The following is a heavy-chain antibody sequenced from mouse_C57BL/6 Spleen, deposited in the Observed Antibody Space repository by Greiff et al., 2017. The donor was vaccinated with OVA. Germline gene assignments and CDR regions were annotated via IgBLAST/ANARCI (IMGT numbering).Heavy chain of an antibody. V-gene: IGHV10-3*01. CDR1: GFTFNTYA. CDR3: VRDQGSGYDY. J-gene: IGHJ2*01. CDR2: IRSKSSNYAT. D-gene: IGHD3-2*02. Sequence: EVQLQESGGGLVQPKGSLKLSCAASGFTFNTYAMHWVRQAPGTGLEWVVRIRSKSSNYATYYADSVKDRFTISRDDSQSMLYLQMNNLKTEDTAMYYCVRDQGSGYDYWGQGTTLTVSS.